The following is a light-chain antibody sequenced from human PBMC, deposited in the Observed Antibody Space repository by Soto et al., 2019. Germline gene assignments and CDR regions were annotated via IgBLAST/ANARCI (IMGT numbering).Light chain of an antibody. Sequence: QSALTQPASVSGSPGQSITISCTGTSSDVGGYNYVSWYEQHPGKAPKLIIYDVSNRPSGVSNRFSGSKSGNTASLTISGLQAEDEADYYCSSYTSSSLYVFGTGTKLTFL. V-gene: IGLV2-14*01. CDR3: SSYTSSSLYV. J-gene: IGLJ1*01. CDR1: SSDVGGYNY. CDR2: DVS.